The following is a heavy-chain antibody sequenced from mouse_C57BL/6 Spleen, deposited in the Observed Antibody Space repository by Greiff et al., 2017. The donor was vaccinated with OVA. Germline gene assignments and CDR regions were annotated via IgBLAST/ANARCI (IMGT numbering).Heavy chain of an antibody. Sequence: QVQLQQPGAELVMPGASVKLSCKASGYTFTSYWMHWVKQRPGQGLEWIGEIDPSDSYTNSNQKFKGKSTLTVDKSSSTAYMQLSSLTSEDSAVYYCARRGLYSNYEYWGQGTTLTVSS. J-gene: IGHJ2*01. D-gene: IGHD2-5*01. CDR1: GYTFTSYW. CDR3: ARRGLYSNYEY. CDR2: IDPSDSYT. V-gene: IGHV1-69*01.